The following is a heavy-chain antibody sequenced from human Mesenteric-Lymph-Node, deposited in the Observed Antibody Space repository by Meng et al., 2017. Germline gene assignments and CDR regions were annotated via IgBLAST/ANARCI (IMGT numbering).Heavy chain of an antibody. J-gene: IGHJ4*02. D-gene: IGHD4-11*01. CDR3: ARDHYTDYFPDH. CDR1: GFTFSNYG. Sequence: GESLKISCAASGFTFSNYGTHWVRQAPGKGLEWVAVIWYDGSDKYYADSVKGRFTISRDNSKNTLYLQMDSLRAEDTAFYYCARDHYTDYFPDHWGQGTLVTVSS. CDR2: IWYDGSDK. V-gene: IGHV3-33*01.